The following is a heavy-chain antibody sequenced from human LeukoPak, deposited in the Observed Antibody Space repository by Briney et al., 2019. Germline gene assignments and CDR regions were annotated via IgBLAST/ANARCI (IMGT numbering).Heavy chain of an antibody. D-gene: IGHD3-22*01. CDR1: GYSFTNYW. CDR3: ATLRSGYYYDYFDY. V-gene: IGHV5-51*01. Sequence: GESLKISSKGSGYSFTNYWIGWVRQMPGKGLEWMGIIYPGDSDTKYSPSFQGQVTISADKSISTAYLQWSSLKASDTAMYYCATLRSGYYYDYFDYWGQGTLVTVSS. J-gene: IGHJ4*02. CDR2: IYPGDSDT.